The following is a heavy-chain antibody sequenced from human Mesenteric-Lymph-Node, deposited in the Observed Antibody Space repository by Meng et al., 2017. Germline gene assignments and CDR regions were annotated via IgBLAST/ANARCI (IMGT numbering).Heavy chain of an antibody. CDR3: ASLNYDILTGYYHQYFQH. Sequence: QVELVQFGAEVKKPGSSGKVSGKASGGTFSSYAISWVRQAPGQGLEWMGGIIPIFGTANYAQKFQGRVTITADESTSTAYMELSSLRSEDTAVYYCASLNYDILTGYYHQYFQHWGQGTLVTASS. CDR1: GGTFSSYA. V-gene: IGHV1-69*01. CDR2: IIPIFGTA. J-gene: IGHJ1*01. D-gene: IGHD3-9*01.